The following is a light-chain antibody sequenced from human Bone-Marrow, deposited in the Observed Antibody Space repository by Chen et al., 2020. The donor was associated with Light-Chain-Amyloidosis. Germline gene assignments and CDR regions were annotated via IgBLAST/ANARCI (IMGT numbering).Light chain of an antibody. CDR1: SSDVGGDNH. Sequence: QSALTQPASVSGSPGQSITISCTGTSSDVGGDNHVSWYQQHPDKAPHLMIYDVTNRPSWVPDRFSGCKSDNTASLTISGLQTEDEADYFCSSYTITNTLVFGSGTRVTVL. V-gene: IGLV2-14*01. CDR2: DVT. CDR3: SSYTITNTLV. J-gene: IGLJ1*01.